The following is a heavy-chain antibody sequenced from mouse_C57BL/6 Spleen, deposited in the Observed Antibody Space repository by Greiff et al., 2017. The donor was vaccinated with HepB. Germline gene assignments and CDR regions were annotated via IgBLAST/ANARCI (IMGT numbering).Heavy chain of an antibody. Sequence: QVQLQQSGAELVRPGTSVKVSCKASGYAFTNYLIEWVKQRPGQGLEWIGVINPGSGGTNYNEKFKGKATLTADKSSSTAYMQLSSLTSEDSAVYFCARNDYAWFAYWGQGTLVTVS. CDR2: INPGSGGT. CDR3: ARNDYAWFAY. J-gene: IGHJ3*01. D-gene: IGHD2-4*01. CDR1: GYAFTNYL. V-gene: IGHV1-54*01.